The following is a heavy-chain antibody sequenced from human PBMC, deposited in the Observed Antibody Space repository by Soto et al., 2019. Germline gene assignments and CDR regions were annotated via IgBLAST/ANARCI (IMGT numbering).Heavy chain of an antibody. V-gene: IGHV5-51*01. CDR1: GYTFTNRW. J-gene: IGHJ5*02. D-gene: IGHD3-22*01. CDR2: INPGDSDT. CDR3: ARPDSNGWYDL. Sequence: PGESLKISCKGSGYTFTNRWIAWVCQMPGKGLEWMGIINPGDSDTRYSPSFQGQVTISADKSISSAYLQWSSLKASDTAIYFCARPDSNGWYDLWGQGSLVTVSS.